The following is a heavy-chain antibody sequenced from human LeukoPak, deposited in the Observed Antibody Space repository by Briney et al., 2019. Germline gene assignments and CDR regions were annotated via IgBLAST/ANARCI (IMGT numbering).Heavy chain of an antibody. D-gene: IGHD4-23*01. CDR3: ARGRPHGNDY. V-gene: IGHV3-74*01. CDR2: IASDGNNR. J-gene: IGHJ4*02. CDR1: GFTFSSYW. Sequence: GGSLRLSCAASGFTFSSYWMNWVRQVPGKGLVWVSRIASDGNNRDYADSVKGRFTISRDNAKNTLHLQMNSLRVEDTAVYYCARGRPHGNDYWGQGTLVTVSS.